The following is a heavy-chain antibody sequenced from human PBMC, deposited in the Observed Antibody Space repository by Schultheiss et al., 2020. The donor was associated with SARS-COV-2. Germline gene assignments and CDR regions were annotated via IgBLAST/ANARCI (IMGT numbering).Heavy chain of an antibody. CDR3: ASETTTADY. CDR2: INHSGST. Sequence: GSLRLSCAVYGGSFSGYYWSWIRQPPGKGLEWIGEINHSGSTNYNPSLKSRVTISVDTSKNQFSLKLSSVTAADTAVYYCASETTTADYWGQGTLVTVSS. V-gene: IGHV4-34*01. D-gene: IGHD1-7*01. J-gene: IGHJ4*02. CDR1: GGSFSGYY.